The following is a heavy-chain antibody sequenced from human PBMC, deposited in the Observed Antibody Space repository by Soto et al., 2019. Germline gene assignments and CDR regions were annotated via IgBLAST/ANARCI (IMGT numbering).Heavy chain of an antibody. V-gene: IGHV3-23*01. D-gene: IGHD3-10*01. CDR3: AQDTYGIIMVRGADN. J-gene: IGHJ4*02. Sequence: EVQLLESGGGLVQPGGSLRVSCAASGFTFSSYAMSWVRQAPGKGLEWVSDISGSGGSTYYADSVKGRFTISRDNSNNTLYLQMNSLRAEDTAVYYCAQDTYGIIMVRGADNWGQGTLVTVSS. CDR1: GFTFSSYA. CDR2: ISGSGGST.